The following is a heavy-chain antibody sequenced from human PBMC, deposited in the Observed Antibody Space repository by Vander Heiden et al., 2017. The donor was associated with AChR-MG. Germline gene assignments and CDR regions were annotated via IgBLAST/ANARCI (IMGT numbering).Heavy chain of an antibody. D-gene: IGHD3-10*01. J-gene: IGHJ3*02. CDR1: GFTSRSDS. Sequence: EVPLLEPAGGLVKPGGSLRLSCAASGFTSRSDSMNWVRQAQGKGLEWVSCISSSSSYIYYADSVKGRFTISRDNAKNSLYLQMNSLRAEDTAVYYCARDLGDSPTFPDAFDIWGQGTMVTVSS. CDR3: ARDLGDSPTFPDAFDI. CDR2: ISSSSSYI. V-gene: IGHV3-21*01.